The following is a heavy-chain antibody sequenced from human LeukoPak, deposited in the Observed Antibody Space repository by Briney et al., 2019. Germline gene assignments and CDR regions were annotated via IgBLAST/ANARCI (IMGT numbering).Heavy chain of an antibody. J-gene: IGHJ3*02. V-gene: IGHV1-18*04. Sequence: ASVKVSCKASGYTFTSYGISWVRQPPGRGLEWMGWISAYNGNTNYAQKLQGRVTMTTDTSTSTAYMELRSLRSDDTAVYYCARARVYCSSTSCYNHDAFDIWGQGTMVTVSS. CDR1: GYTFTSYG. D-gene: IGHD2-2*02. CDR2: ISAYNGNT. CDR3: ARARVYCSSTSCYNHDAFDI.